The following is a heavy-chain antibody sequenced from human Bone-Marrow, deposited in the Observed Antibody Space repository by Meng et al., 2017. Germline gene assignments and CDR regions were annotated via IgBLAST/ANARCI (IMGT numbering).Heavy chain of an antibody. CDR1: GYTFTGYY. V-gene: IGHV1-2*06. D-gene: IGHD3-22*01. J-gene: IGHJ3*02. CDR3: ARGGAGEYYYDSSGYYSAFDI. Sequence: ASVKVSCKASGYTFTGYYMHWVRQAPGQGLEWMGRINPNSGGTNYAQKFQGRVTMTRDTSISTAYMELSRLRSDDTAVYYCARGGAGEYYYDSSGYYSAFDIWGQGTMDTVSS. CDR2: INPNSGGT.